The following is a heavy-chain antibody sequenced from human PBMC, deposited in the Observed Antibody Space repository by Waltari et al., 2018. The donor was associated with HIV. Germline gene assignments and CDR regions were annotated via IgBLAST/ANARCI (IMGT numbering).Heavy chain of an antibody. CDR2: ISSSSSYI. CDR1: GFTFSSYS. J-gene: IGHJ4*02. D-gene: IGHD7-27*01. V-gene: IGHV3-21*01. CDR3: ARDGGTGDFDY. Sequence: EVQLVESGGGLVKPGGSLRLSCAASGFTFSSYSMNWVRQAPGKVLELVSAISSSSSYIYYADSVKGRFTISRDNAKNSLYLQMNSLRAEDTAVYYCARDGGTGDFDYWGQGTLVTVSS.